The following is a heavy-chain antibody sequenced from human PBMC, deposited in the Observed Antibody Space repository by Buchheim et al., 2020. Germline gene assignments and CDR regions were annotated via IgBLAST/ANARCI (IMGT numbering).Heavy chain of an antibody. J-gene: IGHJ4*02. CDR2: IYYDGST. CDR1: AGSISNTIYY. CDR3: ARLLGPVAARLDY. V-gene: IGHV4-39*07. D-gene: IGHD6-6*01. Sequence: QLQLQESGPGLVKPSETLSLTCTVSAGSISNTIYYWGWIRQSPGKGLEWIGSIYYDGSTYYNPSLKSRVTISVDTSKNQFSLKLSSVTAADTAVYYCARLLGPVAARLDYWGQGTL.